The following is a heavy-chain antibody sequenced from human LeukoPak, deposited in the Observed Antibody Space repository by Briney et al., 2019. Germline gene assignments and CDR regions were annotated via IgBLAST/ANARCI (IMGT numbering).Heavy chain of an antibody. CDR2: IIPIFGTA. CDR1: GGTFSSYG. V-gene: IGHV1-69*13. J-gene: IGHJ4*02. D-gene: IGHD3-16*02. Sequence: SVKVSCKASGGTFSSYGISWVRQAPGQGREWMGGIIPIFGTANYAQKLQGRVTITADESTSTAYMKLSSLRSEDTVVYYCAREVYDCVWGSYRYLDYWGQGTVVTVSS. CDR3: AREVYDCVWGSYRYLDY.